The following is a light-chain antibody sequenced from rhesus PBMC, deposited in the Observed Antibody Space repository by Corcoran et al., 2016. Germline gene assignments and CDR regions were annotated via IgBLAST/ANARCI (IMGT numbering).Light chain of an antibody. CDR2: GAS. J-gene: IGKJ1*01. CDR3: LQGSNWPT. CDR1: QSVSSY. V-gene: IGKV3-24*04. Sequence: EIVMTQSPATLALSPGERATLSCRASQSVSSYLAWYQQKHGHAPRLLIYGASSRATGIPDRFSGSGSGTEFPLTISSLEPEEVGVYFGLQGSNWPTFGQGTKVEIK.